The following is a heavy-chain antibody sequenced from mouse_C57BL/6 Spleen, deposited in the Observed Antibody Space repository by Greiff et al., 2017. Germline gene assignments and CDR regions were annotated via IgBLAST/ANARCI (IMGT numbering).Heavy chain of an antibody. CDR1: GFTFNTYA. CDR3: VIDYNDYDAMDY. V-gene: IGHV10-3*01. CDR2: IRSKISNSAT. J-gene: IGHJ4*01. Sequence: EVQLVESGGGLVQPKGSLKLSCAASGFTFNTYAMPWVRQAPGQGLEWVARIRSKISNSATYYADSVKDRFTISRDDSQSRLYLQMNHRTTEDTAMYYCVIDYNDYDAMDYWGQGTSGTVSS.